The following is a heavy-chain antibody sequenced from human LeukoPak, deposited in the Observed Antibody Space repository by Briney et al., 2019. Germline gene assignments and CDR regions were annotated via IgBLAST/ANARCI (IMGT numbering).Heavy chain of an antibody. V-gene: IGHV3-23*01. Sequence: GGSLRLSCAASGFTFSSYAMSWVRQAPGKGLEWVSLISGSGGTTYYADSVKGRFTISRDNSKNTLYLQLNSLRVEDTAVYYCARGHYDVLAASYKWTPDYWGQGTLVTVSS. CDR1: GFTFSSYA. J-gene: IGHJ4*02. D-gene: IGHD3-9*01. CDR2: ISGSGGTT. CDR3: ARGHYDVLAASYKWTPDY.